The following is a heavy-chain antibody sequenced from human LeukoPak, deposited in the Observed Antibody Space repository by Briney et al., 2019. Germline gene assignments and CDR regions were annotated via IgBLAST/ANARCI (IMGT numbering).Heavy chain of an antibody. CDR3: AKRGYMVRGVSPFDY. CDR2: ISRSGSTK. D-gene: IGHD3-10*01. CDR1: GFTFSDYY. V-gene: IGHV3-11*01. J-gene: IGHJ4*02. Sequence: GGSLRLSCAASGFTFSDYYMSWIRQAPGKGLEWVSYISRSGSTKYYADSVKGRFTVSRDNAKNSLYLQMNSLRAEDTAVYYCAKRGYMVRGVSPFDYWGQGTLVTVSS.